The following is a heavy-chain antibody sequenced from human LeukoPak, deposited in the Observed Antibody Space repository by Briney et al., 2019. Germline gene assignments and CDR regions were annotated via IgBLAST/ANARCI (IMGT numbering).Heavy chain of an antibody. Sequence: GGSLSLSCAASGFTFSDAWMTWVRQAPGKGLEWVGRVKSKTDGGTTDYAVPVKGRFTISRDDSKDTVYLQMDSLKTDDTALHYCTASMTVVLTHDAFDVWGQGAMVTVSS. V-gene: IGHV3-15*01. CDR2: VKSKTDGGTT. D-gene: IGHD3-22*01. CDR1: GFTFSDAW. CDR3: TASMTVVLTHDAFDV. J-gene: IGHJ3*01.